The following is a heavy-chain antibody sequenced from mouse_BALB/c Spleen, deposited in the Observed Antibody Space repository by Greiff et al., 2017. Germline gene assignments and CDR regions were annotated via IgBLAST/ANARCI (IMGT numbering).Heavy chain of an antibody. CDR1: GYNFTSYW. CDR3: ARGLLHDY. CDR2: IYPGSGST. D-gene: IGHD1-1*01. J-gene: IGHJ2*01. Sequence: QVQLQQPGAELVKPGTSVKLSCKASGYNFTSYWINWVKLRPGQGLEWIGDIYPGSGSTNCNEKFKSKATLTVDTSSSTAYMQLSSLASEDSALYYCARGLLHDYWGQGTTLTVSS. V-gene: IGHV1-55*01.